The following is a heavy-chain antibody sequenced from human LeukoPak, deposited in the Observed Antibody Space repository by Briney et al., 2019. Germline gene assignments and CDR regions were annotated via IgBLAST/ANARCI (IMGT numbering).Heavy chain of an antibody. CDR2: IYYSGST. D-gene: IGHD5-12*01. CDR3: VRGGGYGEIDY. Sequence: SETLSLTCTVSGGSISSSSYYWGWIRQPPGKGLEWIGSIYYSGSTYYNPSLKSRVTISIDTSKNQFSLKLSSVTAADTAVYYCVRGGGYGEIDYWGQGTLVTVSS. J-gene: IGHJ4*02. V-gene: IGHV4-39*07. CDR1: GGSISSSSYY.